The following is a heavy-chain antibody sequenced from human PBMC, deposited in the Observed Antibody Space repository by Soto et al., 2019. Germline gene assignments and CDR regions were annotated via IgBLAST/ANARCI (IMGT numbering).Heavy chain of an antibody. CDR2: INVGSGNT. CDR3: ARERRGMDV. CDR1: GYTYISYS. V-gene: IGHV1-3*01. J-gene: IGHJ6*01. Sequence: ASVKVSCKASGYTYISYSMHWVRQAPGQRLEWMGWINVGSGNTEYLQNFQGRVTITRNTSTSTAYMELSSLRSEDTAVYFCARERRGMDVWGQGTTVTVPQ.